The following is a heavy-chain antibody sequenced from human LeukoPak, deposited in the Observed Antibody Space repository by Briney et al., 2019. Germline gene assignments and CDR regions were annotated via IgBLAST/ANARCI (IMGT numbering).Heavy chain of an antibody. CDR1: GYTFTSSG. J-gene: IGHJ5*02. CDR2: ISVYNGNT. CDR3: ARPGYCSSTSCENWFDP. Sequence: ASVKVSCKASGYTFTSSGISWLRQARGQGLEWMGWISVYNGNTNYAQKLQGRVTVTTDTSTSTAYMELRSLRSDDTAVYYCARPGYCSSTSCENWFDPWGQGTLVTVSS. V-gene: IGHV1-18*01. D-gene: IGHD2-2*03.